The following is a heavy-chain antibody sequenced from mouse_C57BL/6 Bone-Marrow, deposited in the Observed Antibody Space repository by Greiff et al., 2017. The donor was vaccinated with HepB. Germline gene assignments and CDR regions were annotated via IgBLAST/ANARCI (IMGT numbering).Heavy chain of an antibody. J-gene: IGHJ3*01. D-gene: IGHD2-12*01. CDR1: GYTFTDYY. CDR2: INPNNGGT. V-gene: IGHV1-26*01. CDR3: ARLREFAD. Sequence: VQLQQSGPELVKPGASVKISCKASGYTFTDYYMNWVKQSHGKSLEWIGDINPNNGGTSYNQKFKGKATLTVDKSSSTAYMELRSLTSEDSAVYYCARLREFADWGQGTLVTVSA.